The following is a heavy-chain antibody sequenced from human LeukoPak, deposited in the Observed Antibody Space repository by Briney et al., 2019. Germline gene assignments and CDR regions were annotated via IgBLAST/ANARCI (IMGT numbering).Heavy chain of an antibody. D-gene: IGHD6-19*01. CDR2: INPSGGST. Sequence: EASVKVSCKASGAIFTSYYIHWVRQAPGQGLEWMGIINPSGGSTSYAQKFQGRVTMTRDTSTSTVYMELSSLRSEDTAVYYCARLSSSGWYDYWGQGTLVTVSS. J-gene: IGHJ4*02. CDR1: GAIFTSYY. V-gene: IGHV1-46*01. CDR3: ARLSSSGWYDY.